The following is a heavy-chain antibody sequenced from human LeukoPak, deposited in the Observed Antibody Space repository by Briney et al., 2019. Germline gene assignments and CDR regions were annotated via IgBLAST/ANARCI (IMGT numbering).Heavy chain of an antibody. Sequence: PSETLSLTCTVSGGSISSSSYYWGWIRQPLGKGLEWIGSIYYSGSTYYNPSLKSRVTISVDTSKNQFSLKLSSVTAADTAVYYCARRPQAVAGAFDIWGQGTMVTVSS. CDR3: ARRPQAVAGAFDI. CDR2: IYYSGST. J-gene: IGHJ3*02. D-gene: IGHD6-19*01. CDR1: GGSISSSSYY. V-gene: IGHV4-39*01.